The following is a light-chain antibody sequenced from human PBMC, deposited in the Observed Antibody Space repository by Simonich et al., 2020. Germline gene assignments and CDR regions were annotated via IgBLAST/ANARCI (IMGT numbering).Light chain of an antibody. CDR2: WAS. Sequence: DIVMTQSPVSLAVSLGERATINCKSSQSVLYSSNNKNYLAWYQQKPGKPPKLLIYWASTRESGVPDRFSGSGSGTDFTLTISSLQAEDVAVYYCQQYYSTPWTFGQGTKVEIK. CDR3: QQYYSTPWT. V-gene: IGKV4-1*01. CDR1: QSVLYSSNNKNY. J-gene: IGKJ1*01.